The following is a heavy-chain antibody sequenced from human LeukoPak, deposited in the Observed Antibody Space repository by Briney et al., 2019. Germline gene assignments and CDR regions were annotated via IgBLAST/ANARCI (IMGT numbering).Heavy chain of an antibody. CDR1: GFTFSSYS. D-gene: IGHD5-24*01. V-gene: IGHV3-21*01. J-gene: IGHJ3*02. Sequence: GGPLKLSCAASGFTFSSYSMNWVRQAPGKGLDWVSSISSSSSYIYYADSVKGRFTISRDNAKNSLYLQMNSLRAEDTAVYYCARGTRDGYYLFDAFDIWGQGTMVTVSS. CDR3: ARGTRDGYYLFDAFDI. CDR2: ISSSSSYI.